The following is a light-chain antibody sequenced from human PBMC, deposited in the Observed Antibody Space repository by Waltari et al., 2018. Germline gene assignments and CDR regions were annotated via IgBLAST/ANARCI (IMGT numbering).Light chain of an antibody. CDR3: ATWDDSLNGRV. CDR2: GND. Sequence: QSVLTQPPSASGTPGPRVTISLSASSPNTGTDTVTCYPQAPGTAPKLLIYGNDPRPSGVPDRFSGSKSGTSASLAITGLQSEDEADYYCATWDDSLNGRVFGGGTKLTVL. V-gene: IGLV1-44*01. J-gene: IGLJ3*02. CDR1: SPNTGTDT.